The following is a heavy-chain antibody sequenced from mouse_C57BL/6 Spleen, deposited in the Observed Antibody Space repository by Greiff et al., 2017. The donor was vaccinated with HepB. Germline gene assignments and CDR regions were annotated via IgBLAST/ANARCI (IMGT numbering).Heavy chain of an antibody. CDR2: IDPSDSYT. Sequence: QVQLQQPGAELVMPGASVKLSCKASGYTFTSYWMHWVKQRPGQGLEWIGEIDPSDSYTNYNQKFKGKSTLTVDKSSSTAYMQLSSLTSEDSAVYYCARWAGDAMDYWGQGTSVTVSS. CDR3: ARWAGDAMDY. D-gene: IGHD3-3*01. V-gene: IGHV1-69*01. CDR1: GYTFTSYW. J-gene: IGHJ4*01.